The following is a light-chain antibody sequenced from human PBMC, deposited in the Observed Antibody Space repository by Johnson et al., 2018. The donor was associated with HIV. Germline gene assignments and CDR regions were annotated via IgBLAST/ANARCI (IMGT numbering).Light chain of an antibody. CDR3: GTWDSSLSAYV. CDR2: ENN. V-gene: IGLV1-51*02. Sequence: QSVLTQPPSVSAAPGQKVTISCSGSSSNIGNNYVSWYQQLPGTAPKLLIYENNKRPSGIPDRFSGSKSGTSATLGITGLQTGDAAGYYCGTWDSSLSAYVFGTGTKVTVL. CDR1: SSNIGNNY. J-gene: IGLJ1*01.